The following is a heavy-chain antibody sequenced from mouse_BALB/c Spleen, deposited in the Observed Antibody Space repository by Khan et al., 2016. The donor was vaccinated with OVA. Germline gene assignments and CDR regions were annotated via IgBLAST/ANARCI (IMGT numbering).Heavy chain of an antibody. J-gene: IGHJ2*01. CDR3: ARMSRGDFDF. D-gene: IGHD3-3*01. CDR2: ISYSGNT. V-gene: IGHV3-2*02. CDR1: GYSITSDYA. Sequence: EVKLLESGPGLVKPSQSLSLTCTVTGYSITSDYAWSWIRQFPGNKLEWMGYISYSGNTKYNPSLKSRISVTRDTSKNQFFLQLNSVTTEDTATYYCARMSRGDFDFWGQGTTLTVSS.